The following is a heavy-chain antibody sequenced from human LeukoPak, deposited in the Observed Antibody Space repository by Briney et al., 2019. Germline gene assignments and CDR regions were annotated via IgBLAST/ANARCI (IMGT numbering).Heavy chain of an antibody. J-gene: IGHJ4*02. CDR1: GGSTSSYH. Sequence: SETLSLTCAVSGGSTSSYHWNWIRHPPGKGLEWIGYIYYSGSTNYNPSLKSRVTISVDTSKNQFSLKLSSVTAADTAVYYCAREHYYGSGIDYWGQGTLVTVSS. CDR3: AREHYYGSGIDY. V-gene: IGHV4-59*01. D-gene: IGHD3-10*01. CDR2: IYYSGST.